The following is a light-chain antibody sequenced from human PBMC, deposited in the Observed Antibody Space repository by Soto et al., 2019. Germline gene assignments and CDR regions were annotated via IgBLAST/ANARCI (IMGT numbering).Light chain of an antibody. CDR1: QDITNW. CDR3: QQANSFPYT. J-gene: IGKJ2*01. V-gene: IGKV1-12*01. CDR2: AAS. Sequence: DIQMTQSPSSVSASVGDRVTITCRASQDITNWLAWYQQKPGKAPKLLIYAASSLQSGVPSRFSGSGSGTDFTLTINSLQPEDFASYYCQQANSFPYTFGRGTKLELK.